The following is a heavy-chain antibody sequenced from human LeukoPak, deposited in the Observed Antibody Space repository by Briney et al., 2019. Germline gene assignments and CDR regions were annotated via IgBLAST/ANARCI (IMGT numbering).Heavy chain of an antibody. CDR2: ISYVGSNK. V-gene: IGHV3-30*18. CDR1: GFTFSSSG. D-gene: IGHD3-22*01. Sequence: PGGSLRLSCAASGFTFSSSGMHWVRQAPGKGLEWVSVISYVGSNKYYADSVKGRFTISRDNSKNTLYLQMNSLRAEDTAVYYCAKDEDGYYYDSSGVIWGYFDDWGQGTLVTVSS. J-gene: IGHJ4*01. CDR3: AKDEDGYYYDSSGVIWGYFDD.